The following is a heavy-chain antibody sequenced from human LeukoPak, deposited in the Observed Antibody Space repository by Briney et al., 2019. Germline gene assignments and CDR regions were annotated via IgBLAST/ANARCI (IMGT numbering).Heavy chain of an antibody. CDR2: ISAYSGNT. D-gene: IGHD6-13*01. Sequence: ASVKVSCKASGYIITGYYMHWVRQAPGQGLEWMGWISAYSGNTNYAQKLQGRVTMTTDTSTSTAYMELRSLRSDDTAVYYCARDGLAAAGTRLGDYWGQGTLVTVSS. CDR3: ARDGLAAAGTRLGDY. V-gene: IGHV1-18*04. CDR1: GYIITGYY. J-gene: IGHJ4*02.